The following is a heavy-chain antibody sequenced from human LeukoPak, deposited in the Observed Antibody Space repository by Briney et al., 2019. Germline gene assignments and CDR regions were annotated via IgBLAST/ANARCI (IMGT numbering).Heavy chain of an antibody. CDR2: IFHSGSA. CDR1: GASISSGGYY. CDR3: ARDRNTVDY. V-gene: IGHV4-30-2*01. Sequence: SETLSLTCTVSGASISSGGYYWSWIRQPPGKGLEWIGYIFHSGSAYYNPSLKSRVTISVDRSKNQFSLNLTSVTAADTAVYYCARDRNTVDYWGQGTLVTVSS. D-gene: IGHD4-11*01. J-gene: IGHJ4*02.